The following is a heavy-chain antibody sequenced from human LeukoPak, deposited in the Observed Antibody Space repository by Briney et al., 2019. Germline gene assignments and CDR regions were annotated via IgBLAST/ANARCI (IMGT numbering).Heavy chain of an antibody. D-gene: IGHD3-3*01. CDR2: INHSGST. Sequence: SETLSLTCAVYGGSFGGYYWSWIRQPPGKGLEWIGEINHSGSTNYSPSLKSRVTISVDTSKNQFSLKLSSVTAADTAVYYCARGRVPPPDFWSGYYSRRWVAYFDYWGQGTLVTVSS. J-gene: IGHJ4*02. V-gene: IGHV4-34*01. CDR3: ARGRVPPPDFWSGYYSRRWVAYFDY. CDR1: GGSFGGYY.